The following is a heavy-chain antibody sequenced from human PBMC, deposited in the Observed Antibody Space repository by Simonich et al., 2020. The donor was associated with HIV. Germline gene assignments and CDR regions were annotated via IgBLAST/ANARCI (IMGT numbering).Heavy chain of an antibody. CDR3: ARRPPITGRGFEI. V-gene: IGHV4-34*01. Sequence: QVQLQQWGAGLLKPSETLSLTCTVYGGSFGDYYWSWIRQPPGKGLEWIGEIKHGAGTNYNPSLKVGVTISVDTSKKQFSLKLSSVTAADTAVYYCARRPPITGRGFEIWGQGTMVTVSS. CDR2: IKHGAGT. J-gene: IGHJ3*02. D-gene: IGHD3-10*01. CDR1: GGSFGDYY.